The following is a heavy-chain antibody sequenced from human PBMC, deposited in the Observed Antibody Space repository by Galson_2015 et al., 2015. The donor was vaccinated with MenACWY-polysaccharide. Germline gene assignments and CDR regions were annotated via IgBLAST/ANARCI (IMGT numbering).Heavy chain of an antibody. CDR2: LSSNGRA. Sequence: ETLSLTCTVTGGSVSSVTDYWSWLRQSPGKGLEWIGYLSSNGRANRNPSLKSRVTISIDTSKNQFSLRLSSVTAADTAIYYCAREPTYSGSFGWFDSWGQGTLVTVSS. CDR3: AREPTYSGSFGWFDS. V-gene: IGHV4-61*01. D-gene: IGHD1-26*01. CDR1: GGSVSSVTDY. J-gene: IGHJ5*01.